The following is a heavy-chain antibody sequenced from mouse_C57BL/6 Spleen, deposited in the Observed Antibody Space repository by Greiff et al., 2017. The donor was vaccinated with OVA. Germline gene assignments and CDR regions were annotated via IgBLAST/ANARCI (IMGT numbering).Heavy chain of an antibody. Sequence: EVQLVESGGGLVQPKGSLKLSCAASGFSFNTYAMNWVRQAPGKGLEWVARIRSKSNNYATYYADSVKDRFTISRDDSESMLYLQMNNLKTEDTAMYYCVRHGDYRYAMDYWGQGTSVTVSS. J-gene: IGHJ4*01. CDR2: IRSKSNNYAT. V-gene: IGHV10-1*01. CDR3: VRHGDYRYAMDY. D-gene: IGHD2-4*01. CDR1: GFSFNTYA.